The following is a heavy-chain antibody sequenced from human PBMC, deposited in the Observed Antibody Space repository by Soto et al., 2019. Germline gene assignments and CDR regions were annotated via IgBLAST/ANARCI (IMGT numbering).Heavy chain of an antibody. CDR1: GFTFSSYA. CDR3: AKAPLEYGDSPSYFDL. D-gene: IGHD4-17*01. J-gene: IGHJ2*01. Sequence: PGGSLRLSCAASGFTFSSYAMSWVRQAPGKGLEWVSAISGSGGSTYYADSVKGRFTISRDNSKNTLYLQMNSLRAEDTAVYYCAKAPLEYGDSPSYFDLWGRGTLVTVSS. V-gene: IGHV3-23*01. CDR2: ISGSGGST.